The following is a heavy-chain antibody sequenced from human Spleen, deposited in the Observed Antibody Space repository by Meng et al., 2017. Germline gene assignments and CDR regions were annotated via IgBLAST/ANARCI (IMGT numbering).Heavy chain of an antibody. CDR2: ISSSGSTI. J-gene: IGHJ4*02. V-gene: IGHV3-11*01. D-gene: IGHD3-10*01. Sequence: GGSLRLSCAASGFTFSDYYMSWIRQAPGKGLEWVSYISSSGSTIYYADSVKGRFTISRDNAKNSLYLQMNSLRAEDTAVYYCATSYYYGSGSYYLIGAFDYWGQGTLVTVSS. CDR3: ATSYYYGSGSYYLIGAFDY. CDR1: GFTFSDYY.